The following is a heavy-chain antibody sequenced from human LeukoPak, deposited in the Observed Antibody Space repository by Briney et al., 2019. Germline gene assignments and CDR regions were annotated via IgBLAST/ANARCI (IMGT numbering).Heavy chain of an antibody. CDR1: GYSISSGYY. CDR2: IYHSGST. CDR3: ARERIAARPDAFDI. J-gene: IGHJ3*02. D-gene: IGHD6-6*01. Sequence: SETLSLTCTVSGYSISSGYYWGWIRQPPGKGLEWIGSIYHSGSTYYNPSLKSRVTISVDTSKNQFSLKLSSVTAADTAVYYCARERIAARPDAFDIWGQGTMVTVSS. V-gene: IGHV4-38-2*02.